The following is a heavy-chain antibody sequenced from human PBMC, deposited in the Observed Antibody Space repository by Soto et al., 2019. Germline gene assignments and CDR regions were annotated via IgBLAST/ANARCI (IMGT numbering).Heavy chain of an antibody. V-gene: IGHV3-21*01. CDR1: GFTFSTFT. J-gene: IGHJ3*01. Sequence: XVSLRLSCAASGFTFSTFTLNWVRQAPGKGLEWVSSINTNGDSTYYEDSVRGRFTISRDNARASLYLQMDSLRVDDTAVYYCTRDGVPLWGQGTMVTVSS. CDR3: TRDGVPL. CDR2: INTNGDST. D-gene: IGHD3-3*01.